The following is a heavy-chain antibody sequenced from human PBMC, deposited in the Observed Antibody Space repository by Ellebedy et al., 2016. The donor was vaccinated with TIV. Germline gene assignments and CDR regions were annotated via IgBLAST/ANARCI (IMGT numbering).Heavy chain of an antibody. CDR1: GGSINGFF. Sequence: MPSETLSLTCTVSGGSINGFFCSWIRQAPGRGLEWLGYVFYTGNTYYNPSLRSRVAMSVDASKNQFSLSLNSVTAADTAVYFCASTPFSAGSGYHPHDYWGQGILVTVSS. CDR2: VFYTGNT. V-gene: IGHV4-59*08. CDR3: ASTPFSAGSGYHPHDY. D-gene: IGHD5-12*01. J-gene: IGHJ4*02.